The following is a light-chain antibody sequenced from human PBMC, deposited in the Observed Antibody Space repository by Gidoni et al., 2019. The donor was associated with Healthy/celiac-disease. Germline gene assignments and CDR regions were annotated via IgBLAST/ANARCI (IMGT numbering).Light chain of an antibody. Sequence: EIVMTQSPATLSVSPGERATLPCRARQSVSSNLAWYQQKPGQAPRPLIYGASTRATGIPARFSGSGSGTEFTLTISSLQSEDFAVYYCQQYNNWPLTFGGGTKVEIK. J-gene: IGKJ4*01. V-gene: IGKV3D-15*01. CDR1: QSVSSN. CDR2: GAS. CDR3: QQYNNWPLT.